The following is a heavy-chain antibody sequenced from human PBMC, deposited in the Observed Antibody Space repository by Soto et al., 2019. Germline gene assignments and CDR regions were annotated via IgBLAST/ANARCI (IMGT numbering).Heavy chain of an antibody. CDR3: ARVLGGLTIFGVVNEDYMDV. J-gene: IGHJ6*03. V-gene: IGHV4-31*03. CDR1: GGYISSGGYY. Sequence: PSETQSLTCTVSGGYISSGGYYWSWISQHPGKGLEWIGYIYYSGSTYYNPSLKSRVTISVDTSKNQFSLKLSSVTAADTAVYYCARVLGGLTIFGVVNEDYMDVWGKGTTVTVSS. D-gene: IGHD3-3*01. CDR2: IYYSGST.